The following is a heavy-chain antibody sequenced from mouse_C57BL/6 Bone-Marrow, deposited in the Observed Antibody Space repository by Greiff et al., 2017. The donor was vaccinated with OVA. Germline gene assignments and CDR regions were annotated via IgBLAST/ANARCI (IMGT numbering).Heavy chain of an antibody. Sequence: ESGPGLVKPSQSLSLTCSVTGYSITSGYYWNWIRQFPGNKPEWMGYISYDGSNKYNPSLKNRISITRDTSKNQYFLKLNSVTTEDTATYYCARESPIYYGDYGYAMDYRGQGTSVTVSS. V-gene: IGHV3-6*01. CDR1: GYSITSGYY. D-gene: IGHD2-13*01. CDR2: ISYDGSN. J-gene: IGHJ4*01. CDR3: ARESPIYYGDYGYAMDY.